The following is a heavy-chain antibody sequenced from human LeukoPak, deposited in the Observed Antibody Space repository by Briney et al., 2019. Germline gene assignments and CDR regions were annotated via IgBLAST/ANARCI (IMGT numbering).Heavy chain of an antibody. CDR1: GFTFSSYA. Sequence: PGGSLRLSCAASGFTFSSYAMNWVRQAPGKGLEWVSVISGSGVSTYYADSVKGRFTISRDYSKNTLYLQMNSLRAEDTAVYYCARGGNNWNYIYYGWFDPWGQGTLVTVSS. J-gene: IGHJ5*02. CDR2: ISGSGVST. D-gene: IGHD1-7*01. V-gene: IGHV3-23*01. CDR3: ARGGNNWNYIYYGWFDP.